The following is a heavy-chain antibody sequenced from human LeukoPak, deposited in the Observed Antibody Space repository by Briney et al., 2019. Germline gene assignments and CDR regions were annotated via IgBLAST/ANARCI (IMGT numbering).Heavy chain of an antibody. J-gene: IGHJ6*02. Sequence: GASVKVSCKASGYTFTNYFMHWVRQAPGQGLEWMGVINPSGGGTTYAQRFQGRVTMTRDTSTSTVHMELSSLRSEDTAVYYCASEDGGYYYYGMDVWGQGTTVTVSS. CDR2: INPSGGGT. D-gene: IGHD4-23*01. CDR1: GYTFTNYF. CDR3: ASEDGGYYYYGMDV. V-gene: IGHV1-46*01.